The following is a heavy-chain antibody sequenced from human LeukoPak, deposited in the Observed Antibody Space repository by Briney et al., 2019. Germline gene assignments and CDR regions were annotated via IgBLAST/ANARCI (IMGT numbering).Heavy chain of an antibody. J-gene: IGHJ4*02. Sequence: GGSLRLSCAASGFTFSSYGMHWVRQAPGKGLEWVAFIRYDGSNKYYADSVKGRFTISRDNSKNTLYLQMNSLRAEDTAVYYCAKDPGYYDSSGYCDYWGQGTLVTVSS. CDR2: IRYDGSNK. CDR1: GFTFSSYG. CDR3: AKDPGYYDSSGYCDY. D-gene: IGHD3-22*01. V-gene: IGHV3-30*02.